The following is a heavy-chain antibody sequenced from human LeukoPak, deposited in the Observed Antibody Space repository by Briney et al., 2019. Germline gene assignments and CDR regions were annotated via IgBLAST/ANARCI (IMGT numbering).Heavy chain of an antibody. J-gene: IGHJ4*02. D-gene: IGHD3/OR15-3a*01. V-gene: IGHV1-2*02. Sequence: ASVRVSCKASGYTFTGKFIHWVRQAPGRGLEWMGWIDPNSGGTDYAQKFQGRVTMTRDTSIATAYMDLSRLISDDTAVYYCARDREGLAYFDFWGQGTLVIVPP. CDR2: IDPNSGGT. CDR3: ARDREGLAYFDF. CDR1: GYTFTGKF.